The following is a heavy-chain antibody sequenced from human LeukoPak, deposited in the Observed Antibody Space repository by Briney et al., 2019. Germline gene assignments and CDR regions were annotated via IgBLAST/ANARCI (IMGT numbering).Heavy chain of an antibody. D-gene: IGHD3-3*01. CDR1: GGSISSSSYY. CDR2: IFYSGST. Sequence: SETLSLTCTVSGGSISSSSYYWGWIPRPPGKGLAGFGRIFYSGSTYSNPSLKGRVTISVDTSKNQFSLKLSSVTAADTAVYYCVGFLEWLMVDYWGQGTLVTVSS. J-gene: IGHJ4*02. V-gene: IGHV4-39*01. CDR3: VGFLEWLMVDY.